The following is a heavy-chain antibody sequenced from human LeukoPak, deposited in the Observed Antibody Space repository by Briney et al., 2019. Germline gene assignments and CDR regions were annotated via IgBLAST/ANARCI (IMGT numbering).Heavy chain of an antibody. CDR3: ARLFGVVVVAAIPFDF. Sequence: ASVKVSCKASGYTFSNYGISWVRQAPGQGLEWMGWISAYNGNTNYAQKLQGRVTMTTDTSTNTAYMELRSLKSDDTAVYYCARLFGVVVVAAIPFDFWGQGTLVTVSS. V-gene: IGHV1-18*01. CDR1: GYTFSNYG. CDR2: ISAYNGNT. J-gene: IGHJ4*02. D-gene: IGHD2-15*01.